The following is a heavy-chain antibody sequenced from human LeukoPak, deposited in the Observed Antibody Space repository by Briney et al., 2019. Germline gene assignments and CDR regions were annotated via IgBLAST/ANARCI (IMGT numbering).Heavy chain of an antibody. CDR3: LKGSGCDSYYDILTGYCLPWFDY. V-gene: IGHV3-23*01. CDR2: ISGSGGST. CDR1: GFTFSSYS. Sequence: PGGSLRLSCAASGFTFSSYSMSWVRQAPGKGLEWVSTISGSGGSTYYADSVKGRFTISRDNSKNTLYLQMNSLRAEDTAVYYCLKGSGCDSYYDILTGYCLPWFDYWGQGTLVTVSS. D-gene: IGHD3-9*01. J-gene: IGHJ4*02.